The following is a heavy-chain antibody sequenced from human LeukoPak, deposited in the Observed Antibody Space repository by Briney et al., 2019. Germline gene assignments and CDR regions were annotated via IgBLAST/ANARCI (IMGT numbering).Heavy chain of an antibody. Sequence: GGSLRLSCTTSGFNFNTFIMHWVRQRPGKGLEWLTFLRAGGPYGTEKFYADSVKGRFSISTDNSENTLFLQMNSLRAEDTAVYYCAKCVSGGSILTGYCSLDYWGQGTLVTVSS. J-gene: IGHJ4*02. CDR3: AKCVSGGSILTGYCSLDY. V-gene: IGHV3-30*02. CDR2: LRAGGPYGTEK. CDR1: GFNFNTFI. D-gene: IGHD3-9*01.